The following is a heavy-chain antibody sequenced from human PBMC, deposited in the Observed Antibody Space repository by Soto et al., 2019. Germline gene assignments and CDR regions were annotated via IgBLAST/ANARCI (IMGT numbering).Heavy chain of an antibody. CDR1: GFTFSSSW. Sequence: EVQLVESGGGLVQPGGSLRLSCAASGFTFSSSWMGWVRQAPGKGLEWMANTKHDGSEKYYVDSLKGRITVSRDNAKNSRSLQINSLRAEDTAVYYCARSLGWRDAFDIWGQGTMVTVSS. V-gene: IGHV3-7*01. D-gene: IGHD7-27*01. CDR2: TKHDGSEK. J-gene: IGHJ3*02. CDR3: ARSLGWRDAFDI.